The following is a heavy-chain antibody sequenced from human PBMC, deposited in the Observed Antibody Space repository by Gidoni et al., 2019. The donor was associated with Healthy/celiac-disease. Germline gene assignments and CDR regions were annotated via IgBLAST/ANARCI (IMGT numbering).Heavy chain of an antibody. V-gene: IGHV1-69*01. CDR1: GGTFSSYA. Sequence: QVQLVQSGAEVKKPGSSVKVSCKASGGTFSSYAISWVRQAPGQGLEWMGGIIPIFGTANYAQKFQGRVTITADESTSTAYMELSSLRSEDTAVYYCARDDKGFREFPRYYGMDVWGQGTTVTVSS. CDR3: ARDDKGFREFPRYYGMDV. D-gene: IGHD3-10*01. CDR2: IIPIFGTA. J-gene: IGHJ6*02.